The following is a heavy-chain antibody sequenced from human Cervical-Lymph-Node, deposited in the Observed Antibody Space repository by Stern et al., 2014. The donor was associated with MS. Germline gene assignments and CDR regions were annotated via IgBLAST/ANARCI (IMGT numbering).Heavy chain of an antibody. CDR1: GFSFSRYA. Sequence: VQLVESGGGVVQPGRSLRLSCAASGFSFSRYAMHWVSQAPGKGLEWVALIWYDGSNPYYADSVTGRFTISRDNFKNTLYLQMNSLRAEDTAVYYCASAYSSSHYYFDYWGQGTLVTVSS. V-gene: IGHV3-33*01. CDR2: IWYDGSNP. D-gene: IGHD6-13*01. CDR3: ASAYSSSHYYFDY. J-gene: IGHJ4*02.